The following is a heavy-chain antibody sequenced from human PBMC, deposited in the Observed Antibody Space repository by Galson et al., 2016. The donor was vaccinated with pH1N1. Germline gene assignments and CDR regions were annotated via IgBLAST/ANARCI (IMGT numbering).Heavy chain of an antibody. J-gene: IGHJ4*02. CDR1: GFTFSNYW. CDR2: IKEDGNEK. Sequence: SLRLSCAASGFTFSNYWMHWVRQVPGKGLEWVANIKEDGNEKYYVDSVRGRFTISRDNAKNSLYLQMNSLRDKDTALYYCARAIGSRSSYWGQGTLVTVSS. CDR3: ARAIGSRSSY. D-gene: IGHD3-16*02. V-gene: IGHV3-7*01.